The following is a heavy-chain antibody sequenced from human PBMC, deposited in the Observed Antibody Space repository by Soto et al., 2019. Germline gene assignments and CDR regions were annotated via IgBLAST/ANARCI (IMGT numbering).Heavy chain of an antibody. D-gene: IGHD6-13*01. CDR3: ARAEHLLVQYYSYGMDV. V-gene: IGHV5-10-1*01. CDR1: GYSFTSYW. J-gene: IGHJ6*02. CDR2: IDPSDSYT. Sequence: GESLKISCKGSGYSFTSYWISWVRQMPGKGLEWMGRIDPSDSYTNYSPSFQGHVTISADKSISTAYLQWSSLKASDTAMYYCARAEHLLVQYYSYGMDVLGQGTTVPVSS.